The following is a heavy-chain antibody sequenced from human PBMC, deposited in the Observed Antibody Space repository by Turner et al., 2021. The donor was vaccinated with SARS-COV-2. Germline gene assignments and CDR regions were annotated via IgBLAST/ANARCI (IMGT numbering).Heavy chain of an antibody. J-gene: IGHJ4*02. Sequence: EVQLVESGGGLVQPGGSLRLSCAASGFTFSSYAMHWVRQAPGKGLEYVSAISSNGGSTYCANSVKGRFTISRDNSKNTLYLQMGSLRAEDMAVYYCAATNYYGSGSSYWGQGTLVTVSS. CDR2: ISSNGGST. CDR1: GFTFSSYA. CDR3: AATNYYGSGSSY. D-gene: IGHD3-10*01. V-gene: IGHV3-64*01.